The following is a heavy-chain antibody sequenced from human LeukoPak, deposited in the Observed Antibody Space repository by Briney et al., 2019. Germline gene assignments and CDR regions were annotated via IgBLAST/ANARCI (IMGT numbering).Heavy chain of an antibody. CDR3: ARGHNSNAFDI. CDR1: GFTFSSYS. CDR2: ISSSSSTI. V-gene: IGHV3-48*01. D-gene: IGHD2/OR15-2a*01. J-gene: IGHJ3*02. Sequence: PGGSLRLSCAASGFTFSSYSMNWVRQAPGKGLEWVSYISSSSSTIYYADSVKGRFTISRDNAKNSLYLQMNSLRAEDTAVYYCARGHNSNAFDIWGQGTMVTVSS.